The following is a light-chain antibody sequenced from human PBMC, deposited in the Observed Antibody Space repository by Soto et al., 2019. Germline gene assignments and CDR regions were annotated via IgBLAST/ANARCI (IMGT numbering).Light chain of an antibody. CDR3: MQALQTPRT. V-gene: IGKV2-28*01. CDR1: QSLLHSNGYNY. J-gene: IGKJ4*01. Sequence: DIVMTQSPLSLPVTPGEPSSISCRSSQSLLHSNGYNYLDWYLQKPGQSPLLLIYLGSNRATGVPDRFSASGSGTDFTLKISRVEAEDVGVYYCMQALQTPRTFGGGTKVDIK. CDR2: LGS.